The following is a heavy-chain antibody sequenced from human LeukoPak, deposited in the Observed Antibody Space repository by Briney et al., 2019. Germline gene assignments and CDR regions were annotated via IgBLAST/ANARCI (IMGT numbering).Heavy chain of an antibody. CDR1: GFTFSGSA. Sequence: GGSLKLSCAASGFTFSGSAMHWVRQASGKGLEWVGRIRSKANSYATAYAASVKDRFTISRDDSKNTAYLQMNSLKTEDTAVYYCTRLDPYSISCTVLDYWGQGTLVTVSS. CDR2: IRSKANSYAT. D-gene: IGHD6-6*01. CDR3: TRLDPYSISCTVLDY. V-gene: IGHV3-73*01. J-gene: IGHJ4*02.